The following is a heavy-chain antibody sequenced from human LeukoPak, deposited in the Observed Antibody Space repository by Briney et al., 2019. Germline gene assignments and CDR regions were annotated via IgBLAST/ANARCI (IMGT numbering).Heavy chain of an antibody. CDR3: ARGLIYCSSTSCYRYWFDP. D-gene: IGHD2-2*01. CDR1: GYTFTSYD. Sequence: ASVKVSCKASGYTFTSYDINWVRQATGQGLEWMGWMNPNRGNTGYAQKFQGRVTSTRNTSISTAYMELSSLRSEATAVYYCARGLIYCSSTSCYRYWFDPWGQGTLVTVSS. CDR2: MNPNRGNT. V-gene: IGHV1-8*02. J-gene: IGHJ5*02.